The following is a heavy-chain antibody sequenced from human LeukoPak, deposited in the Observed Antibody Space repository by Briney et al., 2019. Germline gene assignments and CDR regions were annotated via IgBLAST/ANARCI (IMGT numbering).Heavy chain of an antibody. CDR3: ARAPITSPFYFDY. J-gene: IGHJ4*02. D-gene: IGHD2-2*01. CDR2: ISSNSRYK. V-gene: IGHV3-21*04. Sequence: GGSLRLSCAASGFAFSTFSMNWVRQAPGKGPEWVSSISSNSRYKYYADSVEGRFTISRDNAKNSLYLQMDSLRAEDTALYYCARAPITSPFYFDYWGQGTLVTVSS. CDR1: GFAFSTFS.